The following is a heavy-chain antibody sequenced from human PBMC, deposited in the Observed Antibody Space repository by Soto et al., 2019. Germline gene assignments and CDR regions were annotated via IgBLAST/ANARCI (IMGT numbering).Heavy chain of an antibody. CDR3: VRSRSGAVADSFDY. Sequence: QLQLVESGGGVVQPGRSLRVSCAASGFTFSRHAIHWVRQAPGKRLEWVAVISKDGSNTYYVDSVKGRFTISRDNSKNTLYLQMNSLGDEDTAVYYCVRSRSGAVADSFDYWGQGTQVTVSA. CDR1: GFTFSRHA. V-gene: IGHV3-30*04. CDR2: ISKDGSNT. J-gene: IGHJ4*02. D-gene: IGHD3-10*01.